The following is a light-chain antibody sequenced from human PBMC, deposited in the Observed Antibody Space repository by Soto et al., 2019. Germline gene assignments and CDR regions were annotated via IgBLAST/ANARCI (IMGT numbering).Light chain of an antibody. CDR1: QSVSSSY. CDR3: QQYGSSPET. Sequence: EIVLTQSPGTLSLSPGERATLSCRASQSVSSSYLAWYQQKPGQARRLLIYGASSSATGIPDRFSGSGSGTDFTLTISSLEPEDFAVYYCQQYGSSPETFGQGTKVQIK. CDR2: GAS. J-gene: IGKJ1*01. V-gene: IGKV3-20*01.